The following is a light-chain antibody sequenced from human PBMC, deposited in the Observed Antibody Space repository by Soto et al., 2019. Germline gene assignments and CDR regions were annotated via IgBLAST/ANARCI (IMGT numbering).Light chain of an antibody. CDR2: DAS. CDR1: RSISIW. V-gene: IGKV1-5*01. CDR3: QQYNSYWT. J-gene: IGKJ1*01. Sequence: IKITQSPSTLSASVGDRLTITSRASRSISIWLAWYQQKAGKAPKLLIHDASSLESGVPPRFSGSGSGTEFTLTISSLQPDDFATYYCQQYNSYWTFGQGTKVDIK.